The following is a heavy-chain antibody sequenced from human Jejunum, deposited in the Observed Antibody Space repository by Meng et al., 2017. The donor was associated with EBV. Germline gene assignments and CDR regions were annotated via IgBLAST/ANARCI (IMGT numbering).Heavy chain of an antibody. V-gene: IGHV1-2*02. CDR2: IEPNSGDT. J-gene: IGHJ5*02. D-gene: IGHD6-13*01. CDR3: ARDVAAAGSHNWFDP. Sequence: QVQLVQSGAEVKEPXXPXRVXCXXSEYSFTAYYIHWVRQAPGQGLDWMGWIEPNSGDTRYAQKFQGRVTMTRDTSISTTYMEVSRLTSDDTAVYYCARDVAAAGSHNWFDPWGQGTLVTVYS. CDR1: EYSFTAYY.